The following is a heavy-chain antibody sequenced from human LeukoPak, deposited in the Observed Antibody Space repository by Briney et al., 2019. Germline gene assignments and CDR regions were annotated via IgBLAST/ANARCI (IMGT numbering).Heavy chain of an antibody. CDR1: GGSISSSSYY. J-gene: IGHJ4*02. CDR3: ARHPSYYDRIDY. CDR2: IYYSGST. Sequence: SETLSLTCSVSGGSISSSSYYWGWIRQPPGKGLEWIGSIYYSGSTYYNPSLKSRVTISVDTSKNQFSLKLSSVTAADTAVYYCARHPSYYDRIDYWGQGTLVTVSS. D-gene: IGHD3-22*01. V-gene: IGHV4-39*01.